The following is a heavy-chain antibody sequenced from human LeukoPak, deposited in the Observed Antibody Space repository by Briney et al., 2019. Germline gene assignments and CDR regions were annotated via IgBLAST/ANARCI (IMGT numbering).Heavy chain of an antibody. CDR2: ISGSGGNT. J-gene: IGHJ4*02. Sequence: PGGSLRLSCAASGLTFSSYAMNWVRQAPGKGLEWVSAISGSGGNTYYADSVKGRFTISRDNSKNTLYLQMNSLRAEDTAVYYCAVGQRWLQFYWGQGTLVTVSS. V-gene: IGHV3-23*01. D-gene: IGHD5-24*01. CDR3: AVGQRWLQFY. CDR1: GLTFSSYA.